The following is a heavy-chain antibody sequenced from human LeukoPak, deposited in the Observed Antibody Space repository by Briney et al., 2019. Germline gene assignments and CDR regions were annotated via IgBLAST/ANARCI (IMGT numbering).Heavy chain of an antibody. D-gene: IGHD2-2*01. CDR3: ARGLRGSPAFDF. CDR2: INPNSGGT. V-gene: IGHV1-2*02. J-gene: IGHJ4*02. Sequence: ASVKVSCKASGYTFTGYYMHWVRQAPGQGREWMGWINPNSGGTNYAQKFQGRATMTRNTSINTAHMELSRLRSDDTAVYYCARGLRGSPAFDFWGQGTLVTVSS. CDR1: GYTFTGYY.